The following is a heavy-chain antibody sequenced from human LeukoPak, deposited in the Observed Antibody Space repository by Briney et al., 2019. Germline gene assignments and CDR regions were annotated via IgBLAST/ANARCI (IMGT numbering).Heavy chain of an antibody. J-gene: IGHJ4*02. Sequence: ASVKVSCKASGYTFTGYYMHWVRQAPGQGLEWMGWINPNSGGTNYAQKFQGRVTMTRDTSISTAYMELSRLRSDDTAVYYCARDPEGLYYYDSSGLRFDYWGQGTLVTVSS. CDR2: INPNSGGT. CDR1: GYTFTGYY. V-gene: IGHV1-2*02. D-gene: IGHD3-22*01. CDR3: ARDPEGLYYYDSSGLRFDY.